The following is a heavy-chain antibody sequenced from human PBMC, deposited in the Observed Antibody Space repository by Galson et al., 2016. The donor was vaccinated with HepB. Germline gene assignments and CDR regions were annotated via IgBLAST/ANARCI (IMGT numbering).Heavy chain of an antibody. Sequence: TLSLTCTVSGGSISSGAYYWSWIRQPPGKGLEWIGHIYYSGSTYYKPSLRSRVTISVDTSKNQFSLKLSSVTAADTAVYYWARRNNDAAFDIWGQGTMATVSS. J-gene: IGHJ3*02. CDR3: ARRNNDAAFDI. D-gene: IGHD1/OR15-1a*01. V-gene: IGHV4-30-4*08. CDR2: IYYSGST. CDR1: GGSISSGAYY.